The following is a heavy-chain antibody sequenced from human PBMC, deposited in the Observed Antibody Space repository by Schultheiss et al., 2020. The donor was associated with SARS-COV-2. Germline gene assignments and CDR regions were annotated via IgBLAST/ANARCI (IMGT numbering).Heavy chain of an antibody. Sequence: GGSLRLSCAASGFTFSSYSMNWVRQAPGKGLEWVAGISYDGSNKYYADSVKGRFTISRDNSKNTLYLQMNSLRAEDTAVYYCARVRITMVRGLYYGMDVWGQGTTVTVSS. CDR2: ISYDGSNK. CDR3: ARVRITMVRGLYYGMDV. V-gene: IGHV3-30*05. CDR1: GFTFSSYS. J-gene: IGHJ6*02. D-gene: IGHD3-10*01.